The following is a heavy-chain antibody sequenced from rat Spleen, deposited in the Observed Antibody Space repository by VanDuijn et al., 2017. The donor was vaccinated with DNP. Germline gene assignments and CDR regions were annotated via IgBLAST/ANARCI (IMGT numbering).Heavy chain of an antibody. D-gene: IGHD1-1*01. CDR2: ISSGGGNT. Sequence: EVQLVESGGGLVQPGRSLKLSCAASGFSYSNYVMAWVRQAPTKGLEWVASISSGGGNTYYRDSVKGRFTISRDNAKNTLYLQMDSLRSEDTATYYCATQGLQWPSWFAYWGQGTLVTVSS. CDR1: GFSYSNYV. J-gene: IGHJ3*01. CDR3: ATQGLQWPSWFAY. V-gene: IGHV5S13*01.